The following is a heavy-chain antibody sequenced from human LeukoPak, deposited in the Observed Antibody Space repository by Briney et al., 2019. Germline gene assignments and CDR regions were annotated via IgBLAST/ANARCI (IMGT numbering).Heavy chain of an antibody. J-gene: IGHJ6*03. CDR1: GGSFSGYY. CDR3: ARGSSSQKGYYYYYYYMDV. Sequence: SETLSLTCAVYGGSFSGYYWSWIRQPPGKGLEWIGEINHSESTNYNPSLKSRVTISVDTSKNQFSLKLSSVTAADTAVYYCARGSSSQKGYYYYYYYMDVWGKGTTVTVSS. D-gene: IGHD6-6*01. CDR2: INHSEST. V-gene: IGHV4-34*01.